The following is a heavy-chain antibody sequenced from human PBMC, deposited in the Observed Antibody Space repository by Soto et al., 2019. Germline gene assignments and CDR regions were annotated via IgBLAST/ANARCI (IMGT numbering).Heavy chain of an antibody. D-gene: IGHD4-17*01. CDR2: ISWNSGSI. CDR1: GFTFDDYA. Sequence: PGGSLRLSCAASGFTFDDYARHWVRQAPGKGLEWVSGISWNSGSIGYADSVKGRFTISRDNAKNSLHLQMNSLRAEDTALYYCAKDSTPTLRSSYFDYWGQGTLVTVPS. CDR3: AKDSTPTLRSSYFDY. V-gene: IGHV3-9*01. J-gene: IGHJ4*02.